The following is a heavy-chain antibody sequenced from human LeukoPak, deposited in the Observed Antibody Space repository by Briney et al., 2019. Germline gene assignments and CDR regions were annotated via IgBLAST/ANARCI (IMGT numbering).Heavy chain of an antibody. J-gene: IGHJ4*01. Sequence: GRSLRLSCAASGFTFDDYAMHWVRQAPGKGLEWVSGISWNSGSIGYADSVKGRFTISRDNAKNSLYLQMNSLRVEDTAVYYCVREHYYDTRGYYYIPLDYWGHGTLVTVSS. CDR3: VREHYYDTRGYYYIPLDY. D-gene: IGHD3-22*01. CDR1: GFTFDDYA. CDR2: ISWNSGSI. V-gene: IGHV3-9*01.